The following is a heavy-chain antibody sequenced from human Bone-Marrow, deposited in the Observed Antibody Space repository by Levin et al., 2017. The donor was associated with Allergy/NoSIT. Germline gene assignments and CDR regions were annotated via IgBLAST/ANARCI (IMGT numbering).Heavy chain of an antibody. Sequence: ASVKVSCKASGGTFSSYAISWVRQAPGQGLEWMGGIIPIFGTANYAQKFQGRVTITADESTSTAYMELSSLRSEDTAVYYCARRMTTVTTEWREHNWFDPWGQGTLVTVSS. D-gene: IGHD4-17*01. V-gene: IGHV1-69*13. CDR2: IIPIFGTA. J-gene: IGHJ5*02. CDR3: ARRMTTVTTEWREHNWFDP. CDR1: GGTFSSYA.